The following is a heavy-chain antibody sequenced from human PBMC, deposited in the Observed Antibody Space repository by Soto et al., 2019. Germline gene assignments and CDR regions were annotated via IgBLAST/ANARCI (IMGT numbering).Heavy chain of an antibody. Sequence: GGSLRLSCTGSGVSFFSYAMSWVRQAPGKGLEWVSTISGSGGHTYYADSVKGRFVVSRDNDKNTVYLHMNSLTGEDTAIYFCAKVEMGWFAHWGQGTQVTVSS. D-gene: IGHD2-8*01. CDR1: GVSFFSYA. V-gene: IGHV3-23*01. J-gene: IGHJ5*02. CDR3: AKVEMGWFAH. CDR2: ISGSGGHT.